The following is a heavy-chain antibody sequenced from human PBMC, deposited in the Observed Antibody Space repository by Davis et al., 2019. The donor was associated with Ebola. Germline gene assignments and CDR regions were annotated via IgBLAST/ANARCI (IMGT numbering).Heavy chain of an antibody. CDR3: ARGGGLGWRTHFDY. CDR1: GGSISSYY. J-gene: IGHJ4*02. Sequence: PSETLSLTCTVSGGSISSYYWSWIRQPPGKGLEWIGYIYYSGSTNYNPSLKSRVTISVDTSKNQFSLKLSSVTAADTAVYYCARGGGLGWRTHFDYWGQGTLVTVSS. V-gene: IGHV4-59*01. CDR2: IYYSGST. D-gene: IGHD5-24*01.